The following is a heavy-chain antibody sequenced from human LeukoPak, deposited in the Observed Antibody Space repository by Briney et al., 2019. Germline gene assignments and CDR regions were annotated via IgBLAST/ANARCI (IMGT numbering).Heavy chain of an antibody. V-gene: IGHV3-7*01. CDR3: ARSSSAAFDI. D-gene: IGHD6-6*01. CDR2: MNQYGSEK. CDR1: GFTFSSYW. J-gene: IGHJ3*02. Sequence: GGSLRLSCEASGFTFSSYWMSWVRRAPGKGLEWVANMNQYGSEKYYVDSVKGRFTISRDNAKNSLYLQMNSLRAEDTAVYYCARSSSAAFDIWGQGTVVTVSS.